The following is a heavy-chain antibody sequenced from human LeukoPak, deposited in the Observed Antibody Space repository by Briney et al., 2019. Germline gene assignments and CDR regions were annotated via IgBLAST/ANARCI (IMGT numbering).Heavy chain of an antibody. CDR3: ARGGYGTGPDY. CDR2: IDNDGSGT. Sequence: GGSLRLSCAVSGFTFNNYWIHWVRQAPGKGLVWVSQIDNDGSGTTYADSVKGRFTISRDNAKNTLYLQMNSLRAEDTAVYYCARGGYGTGPDYWGQGTLVTVSS. D-gene: IGHD3-10*01. J-gene: IGHJ4*02. CDR1: GFTFNNYW. V-gene: IGHV3-74*01.